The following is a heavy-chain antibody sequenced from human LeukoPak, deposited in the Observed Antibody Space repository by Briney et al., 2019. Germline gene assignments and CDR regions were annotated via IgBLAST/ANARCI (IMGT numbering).Heavy chain of an antibody. CDR3: ARVNNIAAAWRGFDS. V-gene: IGHV1-8*01. D-gene: IGHD6-13*01. Sequence: ASVKVSCKASGYTFTSYDINWVRQATGQGLEWMGWMNPNSGNTGYAQKFQGRVTMTRNTSISTAYMELSSLRSEDTAVYYCARVNNIAAAWRGFDSWGQGTLVTVSS. CDR1: GYTFTSYD. CDR2: MNPNSGNT. J-gene: IGHJ5*01.